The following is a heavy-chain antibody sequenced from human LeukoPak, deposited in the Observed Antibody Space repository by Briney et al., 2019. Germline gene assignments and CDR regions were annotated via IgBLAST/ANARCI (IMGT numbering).Heavy chain of an antibody. V-gene: IGHV3-48*03. CDR3: ALLAVASDFDY. CDR2: IASSGTTI. Sequence: GGSLRLSCAVSGFPFSIYEKNWVRQAPGKGLEWVSNIASSGTTIYYADSVKGRFSISRDNAKSSLYLQMNSLRVEDTAVYYCALLAVASDFDYWGQGALVTVSS. CDR1: GFPFSIYE. J-gene: IGHJ4*02. D-gene: IGHD6-19*01.